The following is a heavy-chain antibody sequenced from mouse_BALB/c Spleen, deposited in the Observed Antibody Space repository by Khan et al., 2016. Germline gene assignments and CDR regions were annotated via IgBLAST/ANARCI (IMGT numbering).Heavy chain of an antibody. J-gene: IGHJ3*01. CDR1: GFNIKDTY. CDR2: IDPANGNT. V-gene: IGHV14-3*02. D-gene: IGHD1-1*02. Sequence: VQLQQSGAELVKPGASVKLSCTASGFNIKDTYMHWVKQRPEQGLEWIGRIDPANGNTKYDPKFQGKATITADTSSSTAYLQLSSLTSEDTAGYYWVRSAVYEYAWFAYWGQGTLVTVSA. CDR3: VRSAVYEYAWFAY.